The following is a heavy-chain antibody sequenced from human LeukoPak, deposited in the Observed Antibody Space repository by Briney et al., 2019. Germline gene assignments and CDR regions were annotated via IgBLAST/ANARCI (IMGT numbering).Heavy chain of an antibody. CDR1: GGSISSGSYY. D-gene: IGHD3-10*01. Sequence: PSQTLSLTCTVSGGSISSGSYYWSWIRQPAGKGLEWIGRIYTSGSTNYNPSLKSRVTISVYTSKNQFSLKLSSVTAADTAVYYCARGTLTYYYGSGDEPDYWGQETLVTVSS. J-gene: IGHJ4*02. V-gene: IGHV4-61*02. CDR3: ARGTLTYYYGSGDEPDY. CDR2: IYTSGST.